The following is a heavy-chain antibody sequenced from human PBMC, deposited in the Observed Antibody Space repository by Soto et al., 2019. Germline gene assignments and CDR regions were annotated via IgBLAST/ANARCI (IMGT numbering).Heavy chain of an antibody. J-gene: IGHJ6*04. V-gene: IGHV3-30-3*01. Sequence: LRVCYAAAGLKCISYAMHWIRKDTGKGLEWVAVISYDGSNKYYADSVKGRFTISRDNSKNTLYLQMNSLRAEDTAVYFCARDCSGGSCHPGMDVRRKGTTVTVSS. D-gene: IGHD2-15*01. CDR2: ISYDGSNK. CDR1: GLKCISYA. CDR3: ARDCSGGSCHPGMDV.